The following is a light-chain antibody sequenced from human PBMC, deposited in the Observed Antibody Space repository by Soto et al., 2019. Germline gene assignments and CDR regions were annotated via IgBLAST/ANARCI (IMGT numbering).Light chain of an antibody. CDR1: QSLVHTTGNTF. CDR3: MQYTRWPHS. V-gene: IGKV2-30*02. CDR2: KIS. Sequence: EVVLTQSPVSLPVSLGRPAAISCRSSQSLVHTTGNTFLSGFVQRPGQPPRRLLYKISNRASGVPDRFSGSGSGSDFTLQIARVEAEDVGIYYCMQYTRWPHSFGQGTKLEIK. J-gene: IGKJ2*01.